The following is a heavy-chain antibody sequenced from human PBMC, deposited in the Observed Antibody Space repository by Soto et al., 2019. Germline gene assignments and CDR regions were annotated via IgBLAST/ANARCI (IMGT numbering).Heavy chain of an antibody. CDR3: AEGYYYYMDV. CDR2: INHSGST. CDR1: GGSFSGYY. Sequence: SETLSLTCAVYGGSFSGYYWSWIRQPPGKGLEWIGEINHSGSTNYNPSLKSRVTISVDTSKNQFSLKLSSVTAADTAVYYCAEGYYYYMDVWGKGTTVTVS. V-gene: IGHV4-34*01. J-gene: IGHJ6*03.